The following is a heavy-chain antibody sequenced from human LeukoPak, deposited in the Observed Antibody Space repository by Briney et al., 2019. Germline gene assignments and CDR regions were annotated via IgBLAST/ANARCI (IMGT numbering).Heavy chain of an antibody. V-gene: IGHV4-39*07. CDR1: GDSISSSPYY. D-gene: IGHD3-22*01. Sequence: SETLSLTCTVSGDSISSSPYYWGWVRQPPGKGLEWIGSIYYIGSTHYNPSLKRRVTISVDTSKNQFSLKLSSVTAADTALYFCAVDDTYFYDSSGHGFDFWGQGTLVTVSS. CDR2: IYYIGST. J-gene: IGHJ4*02. CDR3: AVDDTYFYDSSGHGFDF.